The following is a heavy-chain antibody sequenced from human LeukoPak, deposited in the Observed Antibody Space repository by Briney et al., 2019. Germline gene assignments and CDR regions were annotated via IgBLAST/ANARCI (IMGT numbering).Heavy chain of an antibody. D-gene: IGHD3-22*01. V-gene: IGHV1-46*01. CDR1: GFTFSSYA. CDR2: INPSGGST. Sequence: GGSLRLSCAASGFTFSSYAMHWVRQAPGQGLEWMGIINPSGGSTSYAQKFQGRVTITADESTSTAYMELSSLRSEDTAVYYCAREFGDSSGYYYLDYWGQGTLVTVSS. J-gene: IGHJ4*02. CDR3: AREFGDSSGYYYLDY.